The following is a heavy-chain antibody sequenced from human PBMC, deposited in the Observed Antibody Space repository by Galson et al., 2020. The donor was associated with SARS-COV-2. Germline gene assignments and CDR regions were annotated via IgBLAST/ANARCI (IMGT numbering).Heavy chain of an antibody. Sequence: SVKVSCKASGGTFRSYAISWVRQAPGQGLEWMGGIIPILGIANYAQKFQGRVTITADKSTSTAYMELSSLRAEDTAVYYCAREIVGAAQYFDYWGQGTLVTVSS. CDR2: IIPILGIA. V-gene: IGHV1-69*10. CDR1: GGTFRSYA. D-gene: IGHD1-26*01. CDR3: AREIVGAAQYFDY. J-gene: IGHJ4*02.